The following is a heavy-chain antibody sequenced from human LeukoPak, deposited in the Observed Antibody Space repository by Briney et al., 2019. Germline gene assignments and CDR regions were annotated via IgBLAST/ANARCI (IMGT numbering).Heavy chain of an antibody. CDR3: AKDWGVYFDY. Sequence: GGSLRLSCAASGFTFSSYAMSWVRQAPGKGLEWVSAICGSGGSTYYADSVKGRFTISRDNFKNTLYLQMNSLRVEDTAVYYCAKDWGVYFDYWGQGTLVTVSS. J-gene: IGHJ4*02. CDR2: ICGSGGST. CDR1: GFTFSSYA. D-gene: IGHD3-16*01. V-gene: IGHV3-23*01.